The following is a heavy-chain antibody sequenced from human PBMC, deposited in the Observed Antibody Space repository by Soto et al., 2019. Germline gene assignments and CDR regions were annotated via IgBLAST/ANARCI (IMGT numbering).Heavy chain of an antibody. CDR3: ARVGRNWGY. Sequence: SEILSLTCAVYGGSFSGYYWSWIRQPPGKGLEWIGEINHSGSTNYNPSLKSRVTISVDTSKNQFSLKLSSVTAADTAVYYCARVGRNWGYWGQGTLVTVSS. CDR1: GGSFSGYY. CDR2: INHSGST. J-gene: IGHJ4*02. D-gene: IGHD7-27*01. V-gene: IGHV4-34*01.